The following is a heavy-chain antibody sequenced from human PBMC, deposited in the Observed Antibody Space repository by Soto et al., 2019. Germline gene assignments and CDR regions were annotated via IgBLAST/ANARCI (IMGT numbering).Heavy chain of an antibody. J-gene: IGHJ6*02. Sequence: SYTLSLTYTISGGPISNGYYYLSWMLQPPGKGLEWIGCIYYSGSTYYNPSLKSRVTISVDTSKNQFSLKLNSVTAADTAVYYCARDLWGYCGTDCYPLDVWGQGTTVT. CDR1: GGPISNGYYY. D-gene: IGHD2-21*02. CDR2: IYYSGST. V-gene: IGHV4-30-4*02. CDR3: ARDLWGYCGTDCYPLDV.